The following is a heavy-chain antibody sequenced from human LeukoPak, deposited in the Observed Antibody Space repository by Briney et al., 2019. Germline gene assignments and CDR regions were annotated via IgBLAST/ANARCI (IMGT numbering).Heavy chain of an antibody. CDR3: AREAYCSGGSCYLYYFDY. V-gene: IGHV3-33*01. CDR1: GFTFSSYG. D-gene: IGHD2-15*01. Sequence: GGSLRLSCAASGFTFSSYGMHWVRQAPGKGREGVAVIWYDGSNKYYADSVKGRFTISRENSKNTLYLQMNSLRAEDTAVYYCAREAYCSGGSCYLYYFDYWGQGTLVTVSS. J-gene: IGHJ4*02. CDR2: IWYDGSNK.